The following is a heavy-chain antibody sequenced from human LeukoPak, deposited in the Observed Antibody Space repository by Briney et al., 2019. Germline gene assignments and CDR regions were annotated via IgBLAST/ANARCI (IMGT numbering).Heavy chain of an antibody. J-gene: IGHJ4*02. D-gene: IGHD6-13*01. CDR3: AKGRISGDAGLDY. Sequence: RGCLRLSRAPPRFTSSCYAMSWVRQAQGKSRESVSSISGSGGDTYYGDSVKGRFTISRDNSKNTLYLQVNSLRAEDTAVFYCAKGRISGDAGLDYWGQGTLVTVSS. V-gene: IGHV3-23*01. CDR1: RFTSSCYA. CDR2: ISGSGGDT.